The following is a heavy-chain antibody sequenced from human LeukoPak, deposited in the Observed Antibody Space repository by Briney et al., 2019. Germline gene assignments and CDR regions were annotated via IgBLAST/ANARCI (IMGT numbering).Heavy chain of an antibody. CDR2: IIPIFGTA. V-gene: IGHV1-69*13. D-gene: IGHD2-15*01. Sequence: ASVKVSCKASGGTFSIYAISWVRQAPGQGLEWMGGIIPIFGTANYAQKFQGRVTITADESTSTAYMELSSLRSEDTAVYYCASNSYCSGGSCYEGNAFDIWGQGTMVTVSS. J-gene: IGHJ3*02. CDR3: ASNSYCSGGSCYEGNAFDI. CDR1: GGTFSIYA.